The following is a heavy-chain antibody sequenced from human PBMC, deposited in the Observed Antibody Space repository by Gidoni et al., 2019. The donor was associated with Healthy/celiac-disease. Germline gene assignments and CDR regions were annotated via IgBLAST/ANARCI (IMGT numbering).Heavy chain of an antibody. CDR2: IYYSGST. D-gene: IGHD1-1*01. CDR1: GGSISSDY. CDR3: ARGGWNGGTMYYFDY. J-gene: IGHJ4*02. V-gene: IGHV4-59*01. Sequence: SGGSISSDYWSWIRQPPGKGLEWIGYIYYSGSTNYNPSLKSRVTISVDTSKNQFSLKLSSVTAADTAVYYCARGGWNGGTMYYFDYWGQGTLVTVSS.